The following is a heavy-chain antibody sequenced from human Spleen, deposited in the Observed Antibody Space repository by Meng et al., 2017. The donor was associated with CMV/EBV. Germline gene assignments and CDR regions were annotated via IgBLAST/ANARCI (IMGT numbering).Heavy chain of an antibody. CDR3: ARSSRVLGYCSSTSCPPYFDY. Sequence: ASVKVSCKASGYTFTTYFMHWVRQAPGQGLEWMGIINPSGGSTDYAQKFQGRVTMTRDTSTSTVYMELSSLRSEDTAVYYCARSSRVLGYCSSTSCPPYFDYWGQGTLVTVSS. D-gene: IGHD2-2*01. V-gene: IGHV1-46*01. CDR1: GYTFTTYF. CDR2: INPSGGST. J-gene: IGHJ4*02.